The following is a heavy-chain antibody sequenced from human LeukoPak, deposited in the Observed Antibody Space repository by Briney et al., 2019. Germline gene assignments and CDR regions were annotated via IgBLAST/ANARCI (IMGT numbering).Heavy chain of an antibody. Sequence: SETLSLTCTVSGGSISSYYWSWIRQPPGKGLEWIGYIYYSGSTNYNPSLKSRVTISVDTSKNQFSLKLSSVTAADTAVYYCARGRLELGSYYFDYWGQGTLVTVSS. CDR2: IYYSGST. V-gene: IGHV4-59*01. CDR3: ARGRLELGSYYFDY. J-gene: IGHJ4*02. D-gene: IGHD1-7*01. CDR1: GGSISSYY.